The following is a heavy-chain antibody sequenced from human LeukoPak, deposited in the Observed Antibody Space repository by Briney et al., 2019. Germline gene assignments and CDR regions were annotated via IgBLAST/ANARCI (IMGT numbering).Heavy chain of an antibody. CDR2: ISYDGSNK. CDR3: ARDRHKYYFDY. V-gene: IGHV3-30*03. Sequence: GGSLRLSCAASGFTFSSYGMHWVRQAPGKGLEWVAVISYDGSNKYYADSVKGRFTISRDNSKNTLYLQMSSLRAEDTAVYYCARDRHKYYFDYWGQGTLVTVSS. J-gene: IGHJ4*02. CDR1: GFTFSSYG.